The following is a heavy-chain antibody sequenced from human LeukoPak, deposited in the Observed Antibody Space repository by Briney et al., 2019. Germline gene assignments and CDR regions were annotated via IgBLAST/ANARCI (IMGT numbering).Heavy chain of an antibody. V-gene: IGHV1-2*02. CDR3: ARDGDYPFDY. J-gene: IGHJ4*02. D-gene: IGHD4-17*01. Sequence: GASVEVSCKASGYTFTDYYVHWVRQAPGQGLEWMGWINPDSGGTNYAQKFQGRVTMTRDTSISTAYMELSRLRSDDTAVYYCARDGDYPFDYWGQGTLVTVSS. CDR1: GYTFTDYY. CDR2: INPDSGGT.